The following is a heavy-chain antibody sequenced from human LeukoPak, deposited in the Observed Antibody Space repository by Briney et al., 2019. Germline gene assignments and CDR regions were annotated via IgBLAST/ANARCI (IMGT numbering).Heavy chain of an antibody. CDR3: ARDPLDI. CDR2: IYYSGST. V-gene: IGHV4-59*01. Sequence: PSETLSLTCTVSGGSISSYYWSWIRQPPGKGLEWIGYIYYSGSTNYNPSLKSRVTISVDTSKNQFSLKLSSVTAADTAVYYCARDPLDIWGQGTKVTVSS. CDR1: GGSISSYY. J-gene: IGHJ3*02.